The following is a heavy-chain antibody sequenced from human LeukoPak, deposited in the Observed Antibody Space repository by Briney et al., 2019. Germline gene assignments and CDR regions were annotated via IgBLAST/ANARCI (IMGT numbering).Heavy chain of an antibody. Sequence: ASVKVSCKASGGTFSSYAISWVRQAPGQGLEWMGGIIPIFGTANYAQEFQGRVTITADESTSTAYMELSSLRSEDTAVYYCARVKRYDYYYMDVWGKGTTVTVSS. J-gene: IGHJ6*03. CDR3: ARVKRYDYYYMDV. D-gene: IGHD5-24*01. V-gene: IGHV1-69*13. CDR1: GGTFSSYA. CDR2: IIPIFGTA.